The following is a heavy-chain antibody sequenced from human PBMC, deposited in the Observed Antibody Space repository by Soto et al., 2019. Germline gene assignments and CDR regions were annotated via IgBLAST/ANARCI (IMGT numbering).Heavy chain of an antibody. CDR1: GFTFSNAW. CDR3: TTGGGRYGLDY. CDR2: IKSKTDGGTT. Sequence: EVQLVESGGGLVKPGGSLRLSCAASGFTFSNAWMNWARQAPGKGLEWVGRIKSKTDGGTTDYAAPVKGRFTMSRDDSKHMLYLQMNSLKTEDTAVYYCTTGGGRYGLDYWGQGTLVTVSS. D-gene: IGHD1-26*01. V-gene: IGHV3-15*07. J-gene: IGHJ4*02.